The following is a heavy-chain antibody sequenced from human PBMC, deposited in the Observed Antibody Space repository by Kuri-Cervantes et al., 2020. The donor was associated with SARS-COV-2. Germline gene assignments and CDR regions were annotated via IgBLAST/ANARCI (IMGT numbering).Heavy chain of an antibody. CDR2: ISTYNGDT. Sequence: ASVKVSCKASGYIFNSFGITWVRQAPGQGLEGMGWISTYNGDTEYAQKFQGRVTMTTDTLRTTAFMALRSLRSDDTAVYSCARVKAVVGATELRHDRLGLDYWGQGTLVTVSS. CDR1: GYIFNSFG. J-gene: IGHJ4*02. D-gene: IGHD1-26*01. CDR3: ARVKAVVGATELRHDRLGLDY. V-gene: IGHV1-18*04.